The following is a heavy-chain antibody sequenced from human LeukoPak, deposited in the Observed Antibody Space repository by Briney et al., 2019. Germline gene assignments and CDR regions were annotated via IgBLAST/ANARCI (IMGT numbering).Heavy chain of an antibody. D-gene: IGHD3-22*01. J-gene: IGHJ4*02. CDR3: ARDHDPYYYDSSGYQFGY. V-gene: IGHV1-46*01. CDR2: INPSGGST. Sequence: ASVKVSCKASGYTFTSYYMHWVRQAPGQGLEWMGIINPSGGSTSYAQKFQGRVTMTRDTSTSTVYMELSSLRSEDTAVYYCARDHDPYYYDSSGYQFGYWGQGTLVTVSS. CDR1: GYTFTSYY.